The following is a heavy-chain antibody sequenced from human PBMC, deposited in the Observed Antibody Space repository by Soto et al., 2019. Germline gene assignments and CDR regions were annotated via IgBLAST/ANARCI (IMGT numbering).Heavy chain of an antibody. CDR3: ARDHSVTTSGYSYWWFDP. V-gene: IGHV1-46*01. Sequence: QVQLVQSGAEVQKPGASVKVSCKASGYTFISNWIHWVRQAPEQGLQLMGVINPSGGITVYAQMFQGRVTMTRDTSTTTVYMELSSLRSEDTAVYYCARDHSVTTSGYSYWWFDPWGQGTLVAVSS. CDR2: INPSGGIT. CDR1: GYTFISNW. D-gene: IGHD3-22*01. J-gene: IGHJ5*02.